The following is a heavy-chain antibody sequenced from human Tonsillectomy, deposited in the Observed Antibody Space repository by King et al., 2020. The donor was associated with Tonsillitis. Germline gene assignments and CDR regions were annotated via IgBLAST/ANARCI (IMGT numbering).Heavy chain of an antibody. CDR1: GFSFRNYG. J-gene: IGHJ6*02. CDR2: IPYDGSNK. CDR3: AKEIAAAGDSYYSYGMDV. V-gene: IGHV3-30*18. D-gene: IGHD6-13*01. Sequence: VQLVESGGGVVQPGRSLRLSCAASGFSFRNYGIHWVRQAPGKGLEWVAIIPYDGSNKYYADSVKGRFTVSRDNSKNTLYLQMNSLRGEDTAVYYCAKEIAAAGDSYYSYGMDVRGQGTAVTVSS.